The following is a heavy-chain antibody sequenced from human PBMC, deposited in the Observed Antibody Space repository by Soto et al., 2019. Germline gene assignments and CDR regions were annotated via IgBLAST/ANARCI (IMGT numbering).Heavy chain of an antibody. CDR1: GGSISSSSYY. D-gene: IGHD4-17*01. CDR3: ARHPYGDYVHFDY. CDR2: IYYSGST. V-gene: IGHV4-39*01. J-gene: IGHJ4*02. Sequence: PSETLSLTCTVSGGSISSSSYYWGWIRQPPGKGLEWIGSIYYSGSTYYNPSLKSRVTISVDTSKNQFSLKLSSVTAADTAVYYCARHPYGDYVHFDYWGQGTLVTVSS.